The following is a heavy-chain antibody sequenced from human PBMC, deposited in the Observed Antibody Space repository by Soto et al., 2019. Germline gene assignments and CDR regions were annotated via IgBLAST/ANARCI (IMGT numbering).Heavy chain of an antibody. J-gene: IGHJ4*02. Sequence: ASVNVSCKCSGYTFTGYYIHWVRQAPGQGLEWMGWINPNSGGTNYAQKFQGRVTMTRDTSISTAYMELSRLRSDDTAVYYCARGPDSAFDYWGQGTLVTVSS. D-gene: IGHD2-15*01. CDR3: ARGPDSAFDY. CDR2: INPNSGGT. V-gene: IGHV1-2*02. CDR1: GYTFTGYY.